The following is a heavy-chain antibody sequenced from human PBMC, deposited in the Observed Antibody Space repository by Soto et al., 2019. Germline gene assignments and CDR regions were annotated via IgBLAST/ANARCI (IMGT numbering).Heavy chain of an antibody. D-gene: IGHD3-16*01. J-gene: IGHJ4*02. Sequence: PSETLSLTCTVSGGSINGYYWSWIRQPAGKGMEWFGRIYATGNTNYNPSLKSRVTMSADSSGIQFSLKLRSVTAADTAVYYCARFAHASYFDYWGQGILLTVSS. V-gene: IGHV4-4*07. CDR1: GGSINGYY. CDR3: ARFAHASYFDY. CDR2: IYATGNT.